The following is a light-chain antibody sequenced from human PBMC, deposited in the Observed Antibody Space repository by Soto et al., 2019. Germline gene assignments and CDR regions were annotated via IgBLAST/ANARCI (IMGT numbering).Light chain of an antibody. Sequence: DIVMTQSPDSLAVSLGERATINCKSSQSVLYSSNNKNYLAWYQQKPGQPPMLLIYWASTRESGVPDRFSGGGSGTDFTLTITSLQAEDVAVYYCQQYYSTPRTFGQGTKVEIK. J-gene: IGKJ1*01. CDR1: QSVLYSSNNKNY. V-gene: IGKV4-1*01. CDR3: QQYYSTPRT. CDR2: WAS.